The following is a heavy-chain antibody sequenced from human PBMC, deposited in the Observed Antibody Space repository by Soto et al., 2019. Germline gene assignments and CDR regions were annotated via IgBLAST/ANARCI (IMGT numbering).Heavy chain of an antibody. J-gene: IGHJ6*02. CDR2: IIPIFGTA. CDR3: ARANGDYEGGYYYYYGMDV. CDR1: GGTFSSYA. Sequence: QVQLVQSGAEVKKPGSSVKVSCKASGGTFSSYAISWVRQAPGQGLEWMGGIIPIFGTANYAQKFQGRVTITADECTSTAYMELSSLRAEDTAVYYCARANGDYEGGYYYYYGMDVWGQGTTVTVSS. V-gene: IGHV1-69*01. D-gene: IGHD4-17*01.